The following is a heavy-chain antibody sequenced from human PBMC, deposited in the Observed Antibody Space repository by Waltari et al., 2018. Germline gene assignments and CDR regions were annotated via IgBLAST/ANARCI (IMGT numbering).Heavy chain of an antibody. V-gene: IGHV3-74*01. CDR1: GFIFSSYW. CDR3: VMYSSSFLGDC. CDR2: INTDGSIT. J-gene: IGHJ4*02. D-gene: IGHD6-13*01. Sequence: EVQLVESGGGLVQPGGSLRPSCAAPGFIFSSYWMHWVRQAPGKGLVSVSHINTDGSITNYADSVKGRFTISRDNAKNTLSLQMNSLRAEDTAVYYCVMYSSSFLGDCWGQGTLVAVSS.